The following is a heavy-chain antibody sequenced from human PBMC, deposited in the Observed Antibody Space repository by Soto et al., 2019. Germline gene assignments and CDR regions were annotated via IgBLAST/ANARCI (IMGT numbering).Heavy chain of an antibody. CDR3: ARDLKGIAVAGTSDY. CDR1: GGSISSSNW. CDR2: IYHSGST. D-gene: IGHD6-19*01. Sequence: QVQLQESGPGLVKPSGTLSLTCAVSGGSISSSNWWSWVRQPPGKGLEWIGEIYHSGSTNYNPSLKRRVTISVDKSKNQFSLKLSSVTAADTAVYYCARDLKGIAVAGTSDYWGQGTLVTVSS. V-gene: IGHV4-4*02. J-gene: IGHJ4*02.